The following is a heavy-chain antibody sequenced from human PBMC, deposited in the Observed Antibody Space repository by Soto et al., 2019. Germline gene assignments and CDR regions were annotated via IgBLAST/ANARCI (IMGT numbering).Heavy chain of an antibody. J-gene: IGHJ6*03. CDR2: IYYSGST. Sequence: LSLTCTVSGGSISSGSYYWSWIRQHPGKGLEWIGYIYYSGSTYYNPSLKSRVTISVDTSKNQFSLKLSSVTAADTAVYYCARSTSYCSGGSCTPTWIRYYYMDVWGKGTTVTVSS. CDR3: ARSTSYCSGGSCTPTWIRYYYMDV. V-gene: IGHV4-31*03. CDR1: GGSISSGSYY. D-gene: IGHD2-15*01.